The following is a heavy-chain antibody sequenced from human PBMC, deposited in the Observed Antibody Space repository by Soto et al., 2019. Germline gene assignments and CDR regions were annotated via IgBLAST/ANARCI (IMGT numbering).Heavy chain of an antibody. D-gene: IGHD4-4*01. CDR3: ARGDYKDYYYGMDV. CDR1: GGTFSSYA. V-gene: IGHV1-69*13. J-gene: IGHJ6*02. Sequence: ASVKVSCKASGGTFSSYAISWVRQAPGQGLEWMGGIIPIFGTADYAQKFQGRVTITADESTSTAYMELSSLRSEDTAVYYCARGDYKDYYYGMDVWGQGTTVTVSS. CDR2: IIPIFGTA.